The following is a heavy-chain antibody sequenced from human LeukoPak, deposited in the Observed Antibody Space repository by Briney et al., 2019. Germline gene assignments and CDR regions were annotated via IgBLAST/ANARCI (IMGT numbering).Heavy chain of an antibody. V-gene: IGHV3-23*01. CDR2: ISGSGGST. CDR3: AKPPWDAFDI. D-gene: IGHD1-26*01. Sequence: GVSLRLSCAASGFTFRSYAMSWVRQAQGKGLEWVSAISGSGGSTYHADSVKGRFTISRDNSKNTLYLQMNSLRAEDTAVYYCAKPPWDAFDIWGQGTMVTVSS. J-gene: IGHJ3*02. CDR1: GFTFRSYA.